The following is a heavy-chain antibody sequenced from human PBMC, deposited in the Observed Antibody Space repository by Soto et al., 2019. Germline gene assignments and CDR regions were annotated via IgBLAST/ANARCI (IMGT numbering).Heavy chain of an antibody. CDR3: ARSDSSCFDY. D-gene: IGHD6-6*01. J-gene: IGHJ4*02. CDR2: IYYSGST. CDR1: GGSISSYY. Sequence: QVQLXXSGPGLVKPXXXXSLTXTVXGGSISSYYWSWIRQPPGKGLEWIGYIYYSGSTNYNPSLKSRVTISVDTSKNQFSLKLSSVTAADTAVYYCARSDSSCFDYWGQGTLVTVSS. V-gene: IGHV4-59*01.